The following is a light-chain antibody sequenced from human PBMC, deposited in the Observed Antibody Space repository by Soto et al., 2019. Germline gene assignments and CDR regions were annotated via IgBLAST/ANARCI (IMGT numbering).Light chain of an antibody. V-gene: IGKV1-39*01. Sequence: IQTSHTESSLFASLGFSVTITCRASQSISSYLNWYQQKPGKAPKLLIYTASRLQTGVPPRFSGSGSGTDFTLTIDILQPQDFATYYCQHFHTIHVTFGQGTRLEIK. J-gene: IGKJ5*01. CDR3: QHFHTIHVT. CDR2: TAS. CDR1: QSISSY.